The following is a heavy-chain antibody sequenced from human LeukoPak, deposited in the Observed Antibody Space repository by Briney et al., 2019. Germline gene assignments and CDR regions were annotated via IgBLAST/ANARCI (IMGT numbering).Heavy chain of an antibody. V-gene: IGHV5-51*01. D-gene: IGHD3-22*01. CDR1: GYIFTTYW. J-gene: IGHJ3*02. CDR3: ARLLYYFDSSGYYYAPKAFDI. CDR2: IYPNDSDT. Sequence: PGESLKISFKGSGYIFTTYWIGWVRPMPGKGLEWMGIIYPNDSDTRYSPSFQGQVTISADKSINTAYLQWSSLKASDTAMYYCARLLYYFDSSGYYYAPKAFDIWGQGTMVTVSS.